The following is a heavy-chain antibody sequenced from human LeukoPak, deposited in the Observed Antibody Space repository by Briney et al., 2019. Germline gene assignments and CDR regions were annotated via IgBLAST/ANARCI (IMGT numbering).Heavy chain of an antibody. CDR1: GYSFTSYD. D-gene: IGHD2-15*01. Sequence: ASVKVSCKASGYSFTSYDLNWVRQATGQGLEWMGWINPNSGNTGYAQKFQGRVTMTRNTSISTAYMGLSSLRSEDTAVYYCARGPLGYCSGGSCYSGDNWFDPWGQGTLVTVSS. V-gene: IGHV1-8*01. CDR3: ARGPLGYCSGGSCYSGDNWFDP. J-gene: IGHJ5*02. CDR2: INPNSGNT.